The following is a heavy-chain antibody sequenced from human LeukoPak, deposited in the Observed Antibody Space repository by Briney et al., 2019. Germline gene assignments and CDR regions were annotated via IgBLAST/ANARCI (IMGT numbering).Heavy chain of an antibody. CDR1: GGSISSYY. CDR2: IYYSGST. Sequence: SETLSLTCTVAGGSISSYYWSWIRQPPGKGLEWIGYIYYSGSTNYNPSLKSRVTISVDTSKNQFSLKLSSVTAADTAVYYCARGLLVATISWFDPWGQGTLVTVSS. CDR3: ARGLLVATISWFDP. D-gene: IGHD5-12*01. V-gene: IGHV4-59*01. J-gene: IGHJ5*02.